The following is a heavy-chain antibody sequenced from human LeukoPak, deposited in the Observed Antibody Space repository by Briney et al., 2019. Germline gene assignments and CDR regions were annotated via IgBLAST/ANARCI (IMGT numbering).Heavy chain of an antibody. CDR2: IRNKANSYTT. V-gene: IGHV3-72*01. Sequence: PGGSLRLSCAASGFTFSDHAMDWVRQAPGKGLEWVGRIRNKANSYTTEYAESVQGRFTVSRDDSMNSLYLQMNSMKTEDTAVYYCTRLVGANDWGQGTLVTVSS. J-gene: IGHJ4*02. CDR1: GFTFSDHA. D-gene: IGHD1-26*01. CDR3: TRLVGAND.